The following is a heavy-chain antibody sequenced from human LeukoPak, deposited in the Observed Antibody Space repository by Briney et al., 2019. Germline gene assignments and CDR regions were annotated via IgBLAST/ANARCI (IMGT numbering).Heavy chain of an antibody. Sequence: SVKVSCKASGGTFSSYAISWVRQAPGQGLEWMGGIIPIFGTANYARKFQGRVTITADESTSTAYMELSSLRSEDTAVYYCARGQDIVVVPAALDYWGQGTLVTVSS. CDR3: ARGQDIVVVPAALDY. V-gene: IGHV1-69*01. D-gene: IGHD2-2*01. CDR2: IIPIFGTA. CDR1: GGTFSSYA. J-gene: IGHJ4*02.